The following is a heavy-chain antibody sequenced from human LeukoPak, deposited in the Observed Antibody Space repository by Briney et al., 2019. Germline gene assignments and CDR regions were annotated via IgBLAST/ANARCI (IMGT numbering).Heavy chain of an antibody. Sequence: PSETLSLTCTVSGGSISSSDYYWGWIRQPPGKGLEWIASIYYSGSTYYNPSLKSRFTISVDTSKNQFSLKLSSVTATDAAVYYCARRTGVGAMDYWGQGTLVTVSS. D-gene: IGHD1-26*01. CDR3: ARRTGVGAMDY. J-gene: IGHJ4*02. V-gene: IGHV4-39*01. CDR2: IYYSGST. CDR1: GGSISSSDYY.